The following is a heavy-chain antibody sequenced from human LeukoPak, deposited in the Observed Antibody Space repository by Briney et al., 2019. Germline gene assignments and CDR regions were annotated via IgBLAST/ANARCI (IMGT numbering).Heavy chain of an antibody. Sequence: PGGSLRLSCAASGFTFDDYAMHWVRQAPGKGLEWVSGISWNSGSIGYADSVKGRFTISRDNAKNSLYLQMNSLRAEDTALYYCAKDMGGIAAALDYWGQGTLVTVSS. CDR1: GFTFDDYA. CDR2: ISWNSGSI. J-gene: IGHJ4*02. CDR3: AKDMGGIAAALDY. D-gene: IGHD6-13*01. V-gene: IGHV3-9*01.